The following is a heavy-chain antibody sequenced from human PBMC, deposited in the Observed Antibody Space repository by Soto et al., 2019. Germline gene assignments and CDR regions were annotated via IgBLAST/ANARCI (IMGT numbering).Heavy chain of an antibody. V-gene: IGHV1-18*01. CDR2: ISAYNGNT. CDR1: GYTFTSYG. D-gene: IGHD1-26*01. Sequence: APVKVSCKASGYTFTSYGISWVRQAPGQGLEWMGWISAYNGNTNYAQKLQGRVTMTTDTSTSTAYMELRSLRSDDTAVYYCARDRSGSYYYSALDAFDIWGQGTMVTVSS. J-gene: IGHJ3*02. CDR3: ARDRSGSYYYSALDAFDI.